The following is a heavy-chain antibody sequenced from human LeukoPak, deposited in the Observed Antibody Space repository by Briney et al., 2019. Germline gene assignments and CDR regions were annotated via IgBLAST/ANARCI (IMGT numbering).Heavy chain of an antibody. V-gene: IGHV4-59*01. CDR2: IYYSGST. D-gene: IGHD3-22*01. J-gene: IGHJ4*02. CDR1: GGSISSYY. Sequence: SETLSLTCTVSGGSISSYYWSWIRQPPGKGLEWIGYIYYSGSTNYNPSLKSRVTISVDTSKNQFSLKLSSVTAADTAVYYCARANYYESSGYLDYWGQGTLVTVSS. CDR3: ARANYYESSGYLDY.